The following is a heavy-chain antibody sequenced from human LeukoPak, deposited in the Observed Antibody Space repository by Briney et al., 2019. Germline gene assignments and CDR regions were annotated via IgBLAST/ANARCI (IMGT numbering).Heavy chain of an antibody. D-gene: IGHD5-12*01. J-gene: IGHJ5*02. CDR2: IYYSGST. Sequence: SETLSLTCTVSGGSISSYYWSWIRQPPGKGLEWIGYIYYSGSTNYNPSLKGRVTISVDTSKNQFSLKLSSVTAADTAVYYCARVYYSGYDKGTWFDPWGQGTLVTVSS. CDR1: GGSISSYY. V-gene: IGHV4-59*01. CDR3: ARVYYSGYDKGTWFDP.